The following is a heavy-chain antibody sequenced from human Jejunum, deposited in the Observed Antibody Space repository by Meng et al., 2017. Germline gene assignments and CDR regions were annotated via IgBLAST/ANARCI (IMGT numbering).Heavy chain of an antibody. Sequence: GGSLRLSCVASEFTVNNYGVTWVRQAPGKGLEWVSVIGVDGVTSYYADSVKGRFTISRDNSKNTLHLQMNSLRAEDTALYFCAKAAQTSTVRYGMDVWGQGTMVTVSS. V-gene: IGHV3-23*01. CDR3: AKAAQTSTVRYGMDV. D-gene: IGHD4-17*01. CDR2: IGVDGVTS. J-gene: IGHJ6*02. CDR1: EFTVNNYG.